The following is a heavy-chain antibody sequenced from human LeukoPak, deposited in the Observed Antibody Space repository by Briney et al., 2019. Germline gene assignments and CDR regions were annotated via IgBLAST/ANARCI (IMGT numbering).Heavy chain of an antibody. CDR1: GYTFIGYY. CDR2: INPDSGDT. D-gene: IGHD6-13*01. V-gene: IGHV1-2*02. CDR3: AKVRAGAAAFDV. J-gene: IGHJ3*01. Sequence: ASVKVSCKASGYTFIGYYMHWVRQAPGQGLEWMGWINPDSGDTNYAQKFQGRVTMTRDTSISTAYMELSRLRSDDTAVYFCAKVRAGAAAFDVWGQGTMVTVSS.